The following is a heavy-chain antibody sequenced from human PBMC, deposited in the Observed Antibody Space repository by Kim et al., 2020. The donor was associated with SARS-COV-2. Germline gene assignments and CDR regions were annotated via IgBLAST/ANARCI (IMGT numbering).Heavy chain of an antibody. CDR2: INSDGSST. V-gene: IGHV3-74*01. CDR1: GFTFSSYW. CDR3: ARERHYYDSSGYYYDAFDI. J-gene: IGHJ3*02. Sequence: GGSLRLSCAASGFTFSSYWMHWVRQAPGKGLVWVSRINSDGSSTSYADSVKGRFTISRDNAKNTLYLQMNSLRAEDTAVYYCARERHYYDSSGYYYDAFDIWGQGTMVTVSS. D-gene: IGHD3-22*01.